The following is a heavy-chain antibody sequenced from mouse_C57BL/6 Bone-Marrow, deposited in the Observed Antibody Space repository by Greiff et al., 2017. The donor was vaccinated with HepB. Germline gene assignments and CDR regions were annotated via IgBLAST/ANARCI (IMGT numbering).Heavy chain of an antibody. CDR3: ARLYGSSYTWFAY. D-gene: IGHD1-1*01. CDR2: ISNGGGST. J-gene: IGHJ3*01. V-gene: IGHV5-12*01. Sequence: EVKVEESGGGLVQPGGSLKLSCAASGFTFSDYYMYWVRQTPEKRLEWVAYISNGGGSTYYPDTVKGRFTISRDNAKNTLYLQMSRLKSEDTAMYYCARLYGSSYTWFAYWGQGTLVTVSA. CDR1: GFTFSDYY.